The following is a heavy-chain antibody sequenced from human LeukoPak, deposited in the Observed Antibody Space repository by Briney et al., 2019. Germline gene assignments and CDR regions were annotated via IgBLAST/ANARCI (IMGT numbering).Heavy chain of an antibody. V-gene: IGHV3-30*02. CDR2: IRYDGSNK. D-gene: IGHD3-3*01. J-gene: IGHJ4*02. CDR3: ARDGVWAFGVVDY. Sequence: GGSLRLSCAASGFTFSSYGMHWVRQAPGKGLEWVAFIRYDGSNKYYADSVKGRFTISRDNAKNPLYLQMNSLRAEDTAVYYCARDGVWAFGVVDYWGQGTLVTVSS. CDR1: GFTFSSYG.